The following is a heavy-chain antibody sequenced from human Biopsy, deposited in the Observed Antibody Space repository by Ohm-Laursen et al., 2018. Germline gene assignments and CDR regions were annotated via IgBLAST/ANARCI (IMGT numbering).Heavy chain of an antibody. D-gene: IGHD4-17*01. CDR3: ALAAAQTVTHFDY. Sequence: SLRLSCTAPGFTFSSYAMTWFRQAPGKGLEWVSTISGNSDIIYDTDSVEGRFTISRDNSKSTLYLQMNSLRADDTAVYYCALAAAQTVTHFDYWGQGTLVTVSS. CDR1: GFTFSSYA. V-gene: IGHV3-23*01. J-gene: IGHJ4*02. CDR2: ISGNSDII.